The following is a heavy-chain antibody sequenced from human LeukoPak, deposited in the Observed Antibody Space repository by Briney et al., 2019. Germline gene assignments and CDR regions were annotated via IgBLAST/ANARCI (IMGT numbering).Heavy chain of an antibody. J-gene: IGHJ3*02. CDR3: AREMDVVVRQRAHYAFDI. CDR2: IIPIFGTA. CDR1: GGTFSSYA. D-gene: IGHD2-2*01. V-gene: IGHV1-69*13. Sequence: GASVKVSCKASGGTFSSYAISWVRQAPGQGLEWMGGIIPIFGTANYAQKFQGRVTITADESTSTAYMELSSLRSEDTAVYYCAREMDVVVRQRAHYAFDIWGQGTMVTVSS.